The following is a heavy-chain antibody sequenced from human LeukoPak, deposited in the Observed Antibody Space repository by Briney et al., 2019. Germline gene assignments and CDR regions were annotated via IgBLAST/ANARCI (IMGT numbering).Heavy chain of an antibody. V-gene: IGHV1-2*06. J-gene: IGHJ4*02. Sequence: GDSVKVSCKASGYTFTGYYMHWVRQAPGQGLEWMGRINPNSGGTNYAQKFQGRVTMTRDTSFNTAYMDLSRLRSDDTAVYYCARGRNSVYYFNVVAPYYFDYWGQGTLVTVSS. CDR1: GYTFTGYY. CDR3: ARGRNSVYYFNVVAPYYFDY. CDR2: INPNSGGT. D-gene: IGHD3-22*01.